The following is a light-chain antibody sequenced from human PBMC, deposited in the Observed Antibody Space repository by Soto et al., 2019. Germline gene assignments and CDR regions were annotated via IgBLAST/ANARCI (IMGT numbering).Light chain of an antibody. V-gene: IGKV1-5*01. CDR2: DAS. CDR3: QQSYSSPQT. CDR1: QSISRW. Sequence: DIQMTQSPSTLSASVGDIVTINFRASQSISRWVAWYQQKSGKAPKLLVYDASNLENGVPSRFSGSGYGTEFTLTISSLQPDDFATYFCQQSYSSPQTFGQGTKVDIK. J-gene: IGKJ1*01.